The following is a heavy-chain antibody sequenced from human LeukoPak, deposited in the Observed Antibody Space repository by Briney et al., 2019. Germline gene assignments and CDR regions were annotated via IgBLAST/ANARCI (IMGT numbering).Heavy chain of an antibody. V-gene: IGHV1-69*05. CDR3: AGGAGERYCSSTSCYNFDY. CDR1: GGTFSSYA. Sequence: SVKVSCKASGGTFSSYAISWVRHAPGQGLEWMGGIIPIFGTANYALKFQGRVTITTDESTSTAYMELSSLRSEDTAVYYCAGGAGERYCSSTSCYNFDYWGQGTLVTVSS. J-gene: IGHJ4*02. CDR2: IIPIFGTA. D-gene: IGHD2-2*01.